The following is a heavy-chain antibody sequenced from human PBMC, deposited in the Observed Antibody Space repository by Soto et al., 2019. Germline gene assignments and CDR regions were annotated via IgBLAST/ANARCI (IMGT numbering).Heavy chain of an antibody. CDR3: ARAWGGNVFDY. CDR2: ISYSGST. J-gene: IGHJ4*02. D-gene: IGHD3-16*01. CDR1: GGSISGYY. Sequence: QVQLQESGPGLVKPSETLSLTCTVSGGSISGYYWSWIRQPPGKGLEWIGDISYSGSTNYNPSLKRRVTISVDTSKNPFSLKLSSLTAADTAVYYCARAWGGNVFDYWGQGTLVTVSS. V-gene: IGHV4-59*08.